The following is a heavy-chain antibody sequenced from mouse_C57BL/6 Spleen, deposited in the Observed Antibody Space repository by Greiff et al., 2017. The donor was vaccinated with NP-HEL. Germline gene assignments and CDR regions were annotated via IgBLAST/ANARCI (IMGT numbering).Heavy chain of an antibody. Sequence: VQLQQPGAELVKPGASVKLSCKASGYTFTSYWMQWVKQRPGQGLEWIGEIDPSDSYTNYNQKFKGKATLTVYTSSSTAYMQRSSLTSEDAAVYYCARAGAWYFDVRGTGTTVTVSS. J-gene: IGHJ1*03. CDR3: ARAGAWYFDV. CDR2: IDPSDSYT. CDR1: GYTFTSYW. D-gene: IGHD3-1*01. V-gene: IGHV1-50*01.